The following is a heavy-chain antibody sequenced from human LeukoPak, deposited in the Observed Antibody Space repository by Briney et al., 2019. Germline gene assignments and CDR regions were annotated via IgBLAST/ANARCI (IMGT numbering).Heavy chain of an antibody. CDR3: ASGYCSGGSCYCQH. Sequence: SETLSLTCAVSGASISSSNWWSWVRQPPGKGLEWIGEIYHSGSTNYNPSLKSRVTLSVDKSKNQFSLKLSSVTVADTAVYYCASGYCSGGSCYCQHWGQGTLVTVSS. J-gene: IGHJ1*01. CDR1: GASISSSNW. V-gene: IGHV4-4*02. D-gene: IGHD2-15*01. CDR2: IYHSGST.